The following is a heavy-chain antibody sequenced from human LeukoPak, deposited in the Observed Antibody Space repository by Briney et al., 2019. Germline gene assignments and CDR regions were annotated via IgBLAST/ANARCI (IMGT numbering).Heavy chain of an antibody. CDR1: GGSFSGYY. V-gene: IGHV4-34*01. Sequence: PSETLSLTCAVYGGSFSGYYWSWIRQSPGKGLEWIGRISYSGNTYYNPSLKSRVTISVDTSKNHFSLRLSSVTAADTAVYYCSRLTHSYYSDTSGYYPYYYMDVWGEGTTVAVSS. CDR2: ISYSGNT. J-gene: IGHJ6*03. CDR3: SRLTHSYYSDTSGYYPYYYMDV. D-gene: IGHD3-22*01.